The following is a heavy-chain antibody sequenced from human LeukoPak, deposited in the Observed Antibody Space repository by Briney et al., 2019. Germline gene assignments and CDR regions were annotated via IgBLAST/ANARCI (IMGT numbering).Heavy chain of an antibody. J-gene: IGHJ4*02. CDR3: VKDRWVDH. Sequence: GGSLRLSCSASGFIFSPYAMHWVRQAPGKGLEYVSSISSEGKTTYYADSVKGRFTISRDDSKNTLYLQMSSLRPEDTAVYYCVKDRWVDHWGQGTLVTVSS. V-gene: IGHV3-64D*06. CDR2: ISSEGKTT. D-gene: IGHD6-13*01. CDR1: GFIFSPYA.